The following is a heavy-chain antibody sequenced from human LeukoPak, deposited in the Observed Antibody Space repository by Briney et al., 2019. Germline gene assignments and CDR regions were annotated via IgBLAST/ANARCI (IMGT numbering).Heavy chain of an antibody. CDR2: IWFDGSIK. V-gene: IGHV3-33*06. J-gene: IGHJ4*02. CDR1: GFTFSSSV. CDR3: AKAGYDFRTGYHRGFLDY. Sequence: GGSLRLSCAASGFTFSSSVVHWVRQAPGKGLEWGAVIWFDGSIKFYGDSVKGRFTVSRDNSKNTLYLQMNSLGAEDTAVYYCAKAGYDFRTGYHRGFLDYWGQGTLVTVSS. D-gene: IGHD3-3*01.